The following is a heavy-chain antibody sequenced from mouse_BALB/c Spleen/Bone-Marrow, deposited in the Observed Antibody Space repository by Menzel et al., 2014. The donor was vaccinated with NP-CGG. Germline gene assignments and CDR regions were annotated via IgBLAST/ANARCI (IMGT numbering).Heavy chain of an antibody. J-gene: IGHJ2*01. CDR1: GFTFTDYY. D-gene: IGHD4-1*01. CDR3: ARDMGGILFDS. CDR2: IRNKAYGYTT. V-gene: IGHV7-3*02. Sequence: EVKLMESGGGLVQPGGSLRLSCATSGFTFTDYYMNWVRQPPGKALEWLGFIRNKAYGYTTEYSASVKGRFTVSRDNSRSILYLQMNTLRAEDSATYYCARDMGGILFDSWGQGTTLTVSS.